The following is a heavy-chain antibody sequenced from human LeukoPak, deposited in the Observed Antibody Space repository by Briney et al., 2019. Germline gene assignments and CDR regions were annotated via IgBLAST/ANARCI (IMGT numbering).Heavy chain of an antibody. CDR1: GGTFSSYA. CDR2: IIPIFGTA. D-gene: IGHD6-19*01. CDR3: ARDRGRRQWLPFDY. Sequence: EASVKVSCKASGGTFSSYAISWVRQAPGQGLEWMGRIIPIFGTANYAQKFQGRVMITTDESTSTAYMELSSLRSEDTAVYYCARDRGRRQWLPFDYWGQGTLVTVSS. J-gene: IGHJ4*02. V-gene: IGHV1-69*05.